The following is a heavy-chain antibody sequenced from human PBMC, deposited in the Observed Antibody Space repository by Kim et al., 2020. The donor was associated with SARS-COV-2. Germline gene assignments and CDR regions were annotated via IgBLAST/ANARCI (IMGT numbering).Heavy chain of an antibody. D-gene: IGHD1-1*01. Sequence: SETLSLTCTVSGGSISSGGYYWSWIRQHPGKGLEWIGYIYYSGSTYYNPSLKSRVTISVDTSKNQFSLKLSSVTAADTAVYYCARDSTTGTTVGLEEYYYDGMDVWGQGTTVTVSS. V-gene: IGHV4-31*03. CDR1: GGSISSGGYY. CDR3: ARDSTTGTTVGLEEYYYDGMDV. J-gene: IGHJ6*02. CDR2: IYYSGST.